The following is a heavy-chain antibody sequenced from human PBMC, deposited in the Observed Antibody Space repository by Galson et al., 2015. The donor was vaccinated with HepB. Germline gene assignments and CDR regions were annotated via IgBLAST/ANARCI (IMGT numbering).Heavy chain of an antibody. J-gene: IGHJ4*02. D-gene: IGHD3-22*01. CDR1: GFTFDDYA. CDR2: ISWNSGSI. CDR3: ATYSGYYAFVY. V-gene: IGHV3-9*01. Sequence: SLRLSCAASGFTFDDYAMHWVRQAPGKGLEWVSGISWNSGSIGYADSVKGRFTISRDNAKNSLYLQMNSLRAEDTALYYCATYSGYYAFVYCGQGTLVTVSS.